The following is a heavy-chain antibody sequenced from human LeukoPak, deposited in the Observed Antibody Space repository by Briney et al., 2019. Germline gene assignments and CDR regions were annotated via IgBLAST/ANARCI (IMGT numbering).Heavy chain of an antibody. Sequence: GGSLRLSCDASGFSIGDYYISWIRQSPGKGLEWISYITSGAGSTKYADSVKGRFTISRDKAKNSVALQLNSLRAEDTAVYYCTKEGRVTYYAFESWGQGTLVTVSS. J-gene: IGHJ4*02. D-gene: IGHD2-21*02. CDR3: TKEGRVTYYAFES. CDR1: GFSIGDYY. V-gene: IGHV3-11*01. CDR2: ITSGAGST.